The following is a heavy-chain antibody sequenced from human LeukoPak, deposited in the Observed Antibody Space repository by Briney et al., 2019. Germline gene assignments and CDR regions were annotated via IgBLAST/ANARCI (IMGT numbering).Heavy chain of an antibody. CDR1: GDSVSSNSAA. Sequence: SQTLSLTCAISGDSVSSNSAAWNWIRQSPSRGLEWLGRTYYRSKWYNDYAVSVKSRITINPDTSKNQFSLQLNSVTPEDTAAYYCARARPKYNWNDLYYYYYMDVWGKGTTVTVSS. V-gene: IGHV6-1*01. J-gene: IGHJ6*03. CDR3: ARARPKYNWNDLYYYYYMDV. D-gene: IGHD1-1*01. CDR2: TYYRSKWYN.